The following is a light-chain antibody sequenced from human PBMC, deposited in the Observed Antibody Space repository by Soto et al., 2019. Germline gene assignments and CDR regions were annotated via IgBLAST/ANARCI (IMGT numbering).Light chain of an antibody. CDR1: SSDVGGYEY. V-gene: IGLV2-14*01. CDR2: AVT. CDR3: SSYRINTHVI. J-gene: IGLJ2*01. Sequence: QSVLTQPASVSGSPGQSITISCTGTSSDVGGYEYVSWYQLHPGKAPKLMIYAVTNRPSGVSDRFSGSKSGNTASLTISGLQAEDEAVYYCSSYRINTHVIFGGGTKLTVL.